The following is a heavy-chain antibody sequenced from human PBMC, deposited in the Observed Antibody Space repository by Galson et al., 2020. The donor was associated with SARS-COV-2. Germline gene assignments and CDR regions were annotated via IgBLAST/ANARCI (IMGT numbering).Heavy chain of an antibody. Sequence: GESLKISCAASGFTFSSYAMSWVRQAPGKGLEWVSAISASGGSTYYADSVKGRFTISRDNSKNTLYLQMNSRRAENTAVYYCAKNGDFWSGYFDYWGQGTLVTVSS. D-gene: IGHD3-3*01. J-gene: IGHJ4*02. V-gene: IGHV3-23*01. CDR2: ISASGGST. CDR3: AKNGDFWSGYFDY. CDR1: GFTFSSYA.